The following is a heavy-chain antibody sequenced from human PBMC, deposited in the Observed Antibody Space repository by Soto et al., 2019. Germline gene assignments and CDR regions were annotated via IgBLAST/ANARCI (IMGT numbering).Heavy chain of an antibody. V-gene: IGHV1-18*01. CDR2: ISGYNGNT. J-gene: IGHJ4*02. CDR1: GYTFTSSG. CDR3: ARELGVQIVDY. D-gene: IGHD1-26*01. Sequence: QVQLVQSGAEVKKPGASVKVSCKASGYTFTSSGISWVRQAPGQGLEWMGLISGYNGNTKYAQKLQGRVTMTTDTPTSTAYMELRSLRSEDTAVYYCARELGVQIVDYWGQGTLVTVSS.